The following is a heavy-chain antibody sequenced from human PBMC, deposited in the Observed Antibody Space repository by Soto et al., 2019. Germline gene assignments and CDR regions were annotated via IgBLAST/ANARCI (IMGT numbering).Heavy chain of an antibody. V-gene: IGHV3-9*01. Sequence: GGSLRLSCAASGFTFDDYAMHWARQAPGKGLEWVSGISWNSGSIGYADSVKGRFTISRDNAKNSLYLQMNSLRAEDTALYYCAKDARGYYYYGMDVWGQGTTVTVSS. J-gene: IGHJ6*02. CDR3: AKDARGYYYYGMDV. CDR1: GFTFDDYA. CDR2: ISWNSGSI.